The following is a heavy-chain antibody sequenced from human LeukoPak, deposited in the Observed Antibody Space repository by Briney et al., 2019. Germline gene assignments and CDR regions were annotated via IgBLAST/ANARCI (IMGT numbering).Heavy chain of an antibody. CDR2: ISTSGTT. Sequence: SETLSLTCTVSGGSVTTYYWSWIRQSAGKGLEWIGHISTSGTTTYNPSLKSRFTMSVDTSKNQFSLKLTSVTAADTAVYYCAREATVVGATIIWGQGTLVTVSS. J-gene: IGHJ4*02. CDR3: AREATVVGATII. CDR1: GGSVTTYY. D-gene: IGHD1-26*01. V-gene: IGHV4-4*07.